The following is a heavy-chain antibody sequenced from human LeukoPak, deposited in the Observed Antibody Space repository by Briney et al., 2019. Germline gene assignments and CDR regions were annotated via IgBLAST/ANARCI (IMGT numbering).Heavy chain of an antibody. D-gene: IGHD6-6*01. CDR1: GYSFTSYW. V-gene: IGHV5-51*01. CDR2: IYPGDSDT. CDR3: ARHEASIAARNAFDI. Sequence: GESLKISCKGSGYSFTSYWIGWGRQMPGKGLGWRGIIYPGDSDTRYSPSFQGQVTISADKSISTAYLQWSSLKASDTAMYYCARHEASIAARNAFDIWGQGTMVTVSS. J-gene: IGHJ3*02.